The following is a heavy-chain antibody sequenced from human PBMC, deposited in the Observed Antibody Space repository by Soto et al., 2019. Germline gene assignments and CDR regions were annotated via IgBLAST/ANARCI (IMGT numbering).Heavy chain of an antibody. V-gene: IGHV3-9*01. CDR1: GFTFDDYA. CDR3: AKVGVHLGELSLYAPFDY. D-gene: IGHD3-16*02. Sequence: GGSLRLSCAASGFTFDDYAMHWVRQAPGKGLEWVSGISWNSGSIGYADSVKGRFTISRDNAKNSLYLQMNSLRAEDTALYYCAKVGVHLGELSLYAPFDYWGQGTLVTVSS. J-gene: IGHJ4*02. CDR2: ISWNSGSI.